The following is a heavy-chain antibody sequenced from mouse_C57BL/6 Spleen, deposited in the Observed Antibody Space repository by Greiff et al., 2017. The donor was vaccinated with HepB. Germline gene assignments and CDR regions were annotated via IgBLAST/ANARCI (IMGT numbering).Heavy chain of an antibody. J-gene: IGHJ4*01. D-gene: IGHD4-1*01. CDR2: IDPSDSYT. V-gene: IGHV1-50*01. CDR1: GYTFTSYW. CDR3: ARRDWDHYAMDY. Sequence: QVQLQQPGAELVKPGASVKLSCKASGYTFTSYWMQWVKQRPGQGLEWIGEIDPSDSYTNYNQKFKGKATLTVDTSSSTAYMQLSSLTSEDSAVYYSARRDWDHYAMDYWGQGTSVTVSS.